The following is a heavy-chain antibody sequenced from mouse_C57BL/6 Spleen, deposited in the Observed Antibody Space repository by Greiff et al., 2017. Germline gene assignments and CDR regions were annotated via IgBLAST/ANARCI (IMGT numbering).Heavy chain of an antibody. Sequence: EVQLQQSGAELVRPGASVKLSCTASGFNIKDDYMHWVKQRPEQGLEWIGWIDPENGDTEYASKFQGKATITADTSSNTAYLQLSSLTSEDTAVXYCTPFYDGYSFAYGAQGTLVTVSA. CDR2: IDPENGDT. V-gene: IGHV14-4*01. D-gene: IGHD2-3*01. CDR3: TPFYDGYSFAY. J-gene: IGHJ3*01. CDR1: GFNIKDDY.